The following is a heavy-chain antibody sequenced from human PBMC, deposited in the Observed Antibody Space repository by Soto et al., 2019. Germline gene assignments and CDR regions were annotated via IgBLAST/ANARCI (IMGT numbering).Heavy chain of an antibody. V-gene: IGHV4-31*03. D-gene: IGHD3-10*01. Sequence: SETLSLTCTVSGGSISSGGYYWSWIRQHPGKGLEWIGYIYYSGSTYYNPSLKSRVTISVDTSKNQFSLKLSSVTAADTAVYYCAREALYGSGNPSWVEYWGQGTLVTVSS. J-gene: IGHJ4*02. CDR3: AREALYGSGNPSWVEY. CDR1: GGSISSGGYY. CDR2: IYYSGST.